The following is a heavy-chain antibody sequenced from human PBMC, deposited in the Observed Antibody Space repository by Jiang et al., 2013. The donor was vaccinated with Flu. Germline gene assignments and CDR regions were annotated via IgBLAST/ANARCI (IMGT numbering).Heavy chain of an antibody. CDR2: STPTLAPL. J-gene: IGHJ4*02. D-gene: IGHD6-19*01. V-gene: IGHV7-4-1*02. Sequence: SGYSFTTFAFNWVRQAPGQGLSGWDGSTPTLAPLTYARDFTGRFVFSLDTSVSTAYLQISSLKAEDTAVYYCAKGVGSGWIDYWGQGTLVTVSS. CDR1: GYSFTTFA. CDR3: AKGVGSGWIDY.